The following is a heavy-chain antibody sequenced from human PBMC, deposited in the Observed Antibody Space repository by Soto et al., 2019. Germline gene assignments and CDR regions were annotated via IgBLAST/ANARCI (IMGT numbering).Heavy chain of an antibody. CDR3: ARHKKSVSGIYVTPYYYYYGMDV. V-gene: IGHV4-59*08. J-gene: IGHJ6*02. CDR2: IDYSGST. Sequence: SETLSLTCTVSGGSISTYYWTWIRQSPGKGLEWIAYIDYSGSTNYTPSLRSRVTISVDTSKNQFSLKLSSVTAADTAVYYCARHKKSVSGIYVTPYYYYYGMDVRGQRTKVTVSS. CDR1: GGSISTYY. D-gene: IGHD3-16*01.